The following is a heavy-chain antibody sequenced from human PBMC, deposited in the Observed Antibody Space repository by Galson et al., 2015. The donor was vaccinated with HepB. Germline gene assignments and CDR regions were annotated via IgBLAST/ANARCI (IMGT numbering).Heavy chain of an antibody. J-gene: IGHJ6*02. CDR3: ARVTSIYDFSSRAYSYYYYGMDV. CDR2: INTNTGTP. CDR1: GYTFTSYV. V-gene: IGHV7-4-1*02. Sequence: SVKVSCKASGYTFTSYVINWVRQAPGQGLEWMGGINTNTGTPTYAQGFTGRIVFSLDTSVSTAYLQISSLKTEDTAVYYCARVTSIYDFSSRAYSYYYYGMDVWGQGTTVAVSS. D-gene: IGHD6-19*01.